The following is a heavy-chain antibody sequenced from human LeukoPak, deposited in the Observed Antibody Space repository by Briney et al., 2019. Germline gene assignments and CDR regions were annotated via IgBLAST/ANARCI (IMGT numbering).Heavy chain of an antibody. V-gene: IGHV3-48*03. CDR1: GFTFSNYK. CDR2: ISSSGSII. Sequence: GGSLRLSCAASGFTFSNYKMNWVRRAPGKGLEWVSYISSSGSIIYYSDSVKGRFTISRDNAKNSLYLQMNSLRAEDTAVYYCARDFVYFWGQGTLVTVSS. CDR3: ARDFVYF. D-gene: IGHD2-8*01. J-gene: IGHJ4*02.